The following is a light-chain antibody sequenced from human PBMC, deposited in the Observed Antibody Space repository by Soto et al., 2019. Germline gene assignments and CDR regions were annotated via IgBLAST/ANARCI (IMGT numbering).Light chain of an antibody. CDR2: GAS. CDR1: QSVSRSY. Sequence: EIVLTQSPGTLSLSPGERATLSCRASQSVSRSYLAWYQQKPGQPPRLLIYGASNRATGIPDRFSGSGSGTDFTLTIGRREPEDFAVYYCQQYATSPPTFGGGTKVEIK. CDR3: QQYATSPPT. J-gene: IGKJ4*01. V-gene: IGKV3-20*01.